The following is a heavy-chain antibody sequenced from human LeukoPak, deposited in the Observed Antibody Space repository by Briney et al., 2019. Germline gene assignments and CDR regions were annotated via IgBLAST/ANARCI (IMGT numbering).Heavy chain of an antibody. Sequence: GGSLRLSCAASGFTFSSYAMSWVRQAPGKGLEWVSLIRDSGGSTYYADSVQGRFTISRDNAKNSLYLQMNSLRAEDTAVYYCAREWRGIVVVPAAIEAYNFDYWGQGTLVTVSS. CDR2: IRDSGGST. CDR3: AREWRGIVVVPAAIEAYNFDY. CDR1: GFTFSSYA. J-gene: IGHJ4*02. D-gene: IGHD2-2*01. V-gene: IGHV3-23*01.